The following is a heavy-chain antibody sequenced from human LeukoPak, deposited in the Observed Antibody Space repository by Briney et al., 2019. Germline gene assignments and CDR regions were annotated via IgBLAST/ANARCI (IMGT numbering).Heavy chain of an antibody. J-gene: IGHJ4*02. CDR3: AKRTYEFGELWGFDY. CDR2: ISSSGSTI. CDR1: GFTFSSYE. Sequence: GGSLRLSCAASGFTFSSYEMNWVRQAPGKGLEWVSYISSSGSTIYYADSVKGRFTISRDNSENTLYLQMNSLRAEDTAVYYCAKRTYEFGELWGFDYWGQGTLVTVSS. D-gene: IGHD3-10*01. V-gene: IGHV3-48*03.